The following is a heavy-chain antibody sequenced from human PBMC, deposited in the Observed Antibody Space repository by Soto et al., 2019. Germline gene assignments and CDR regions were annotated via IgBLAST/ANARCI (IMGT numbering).Heavy chain of an antibody. CDR2: INPSGGST. Sequence: ASVKVSCKASGYTFTDYYMHWVRQAPGQRLEWMGVINPSGGSTTYAQKFQGRVTMTRDTSRSTVYLELSSLRSEDTAVYYCATTKVAAASPYQHWGQGTLVTVSS. CDR3: ATTKVAAASPYQH. CDR1: GYTFTDYY. J-gene: IGHJ1*01. V-gene: IGHV1-46*01. D-gene: IGHD6-13*01.